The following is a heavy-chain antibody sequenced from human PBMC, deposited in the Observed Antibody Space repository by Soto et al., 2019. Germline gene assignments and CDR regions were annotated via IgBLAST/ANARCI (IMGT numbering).Heavy chain of an antibody. D-gene: IGHD6-19*01. V-gene: IGHV4-34*01. CDR2: INHSGST. Sequence: PSETLSLTCAVYGGSFSGYYWSWIRQPPGKGLEWIGEINHSGSTNYNPSLKSRVTISVDTSKNQFSLKLSSVTAEDTAVYYCARSSSGWAYYFDYWGQGTLVTVSS. CDR1: GGSFSGYY. CDR3: ARSSSGWAYYFDY. J-gene: IGHJ4*02.